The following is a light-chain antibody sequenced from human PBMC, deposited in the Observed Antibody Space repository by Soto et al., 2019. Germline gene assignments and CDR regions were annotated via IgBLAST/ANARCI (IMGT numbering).Light chain of an antibody. CDR3: QQHNSYEWT. J-gene: IGKJ1*01. V-gene: IGKV1-5*03. Sequence: DIQMTQSPSTLSASVGDRVTITCRASQSISSWLAWYQQKPGKAPKLLIYKASSLESGVPSRFSGSGSGTEFTLTISSLQPDDSATYYCQQHNSYEWTFGQGTKVDIK. CDR1: QSISSW. CDR2: KAS.